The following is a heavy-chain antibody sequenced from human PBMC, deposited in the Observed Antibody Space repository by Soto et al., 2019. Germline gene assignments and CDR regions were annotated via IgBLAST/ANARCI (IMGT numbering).Heavy chain of an antibody. CDR2: ISYDGSNK. Sequence: QVQLVESGGGVVQPGRSLRLSCAASGFTFSSYGMHWVRQAPGKGLEWVAVISYDGSNKYYADSVKGRFTISRDNSKNTLYLQMNSLRAEDTAVYYCAKGGLGATKSDFDYWGQGTLVTVSS. J-gene: IGHJ4*02. V-gene: IGHV3-30*18. CDR3: AKGGLGATKSDFDY. D-gene: IGHD1-26*01. CDR1: GFTFSSYG.